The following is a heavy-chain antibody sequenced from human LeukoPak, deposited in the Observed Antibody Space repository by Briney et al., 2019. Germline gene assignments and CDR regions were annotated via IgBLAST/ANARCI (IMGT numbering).Heavy chain of an antibody. CDR1: GGSISSGGYY. CDR3: ATGYCSSTSCPAVSYYYYYYMDV. J-gene: IGHJ6*03. V-gene: IGHV4-30-2*01. Sequence: KPSETLSLTCTVSGGSISSGGYYWSWIRQPPGKGLEWIGYIYHSGSTYYNPSLKSRVTISVDRSKNQFSLKLSSVTAADTAVYYCATGYCSSTSCPAVSYYYYYYMDVWGKGTTVTVSS. CDR2: IYHSGST. D-gene: IGHD2-2*01.